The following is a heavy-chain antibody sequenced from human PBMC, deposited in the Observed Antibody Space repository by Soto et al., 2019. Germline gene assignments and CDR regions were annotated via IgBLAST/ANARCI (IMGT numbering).Heavy chain of an antibody. CDR1: GFTFSSYG. CDR2: IWYDGSNK. J-gene: IGHJ6*02. CDR3: ARDTARAMVRIYYGMDV. Sequence: QVQLVESGGGVVQPGRSLRLSCAASGFTFSSYGMHWVRQAPGKGLEWVAVIWYDGSNKYYADSVKGRFTISRDNSKNPRDLQMNSLRAEDTAVYYCARDTARAMVRIYYGMDVWGQGTTVTVSS. D-gene: IGHD3-10*01. V-gene: IGHV3-33*01.